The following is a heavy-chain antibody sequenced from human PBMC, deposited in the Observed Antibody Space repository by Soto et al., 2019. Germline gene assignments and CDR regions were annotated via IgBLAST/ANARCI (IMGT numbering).Heavy chain of an antibody. D-gene: IGHD6-19*01. V-gene: IGHV1-18*01. CDR1: GYSFTNYG. CDR2: ISAYNGDT. J-gene: IGHJ6*03. Sequence: QDPLMQSGGEVKKPGASVKVSCKASGYSFTNYGITWVRQAPGQGFEWMGWISAYNGDTNYAQKLQGRVTMTTDASTSTAYLELRSLRSDDTAVYYCARDRGVAPPVAGNTHYYYYMDVWGKGTTVTVSS. CDR3: ARDRGVAPPVAGNTHYYYYMDV.